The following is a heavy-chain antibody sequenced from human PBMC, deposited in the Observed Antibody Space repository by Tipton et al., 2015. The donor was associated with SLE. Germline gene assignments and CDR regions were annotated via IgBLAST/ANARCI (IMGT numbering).Heavy chain of an antibody. V-gene: IGHV4-34*01. D-gene: IGHD6-6*01. Sequence: SLRLSCAVYGGSFSGYYWSWIRQPPGKGLEWIGEINHSGSTNYNPSLKSRVTISVDTSKNQFSLKLSSVTAADTAVYYCARGPRASIAARKAFDIWGQGTMVTVSS. CDR1: GGSFSGYY. CDR2: INHSGST. CDR3: ARGPRASIAARKAFDI. J-gene: IGHJ3*02.